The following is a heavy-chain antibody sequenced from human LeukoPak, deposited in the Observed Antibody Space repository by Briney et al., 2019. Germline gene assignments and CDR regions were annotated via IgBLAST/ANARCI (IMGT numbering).Heavy chain of an antibody. V-gene: IGHV3-33*01. D-gene: IGHD3-10*01. CDR2: IWYDGSNK. Sequence: GGSLRLSCAASGFTLSSYGMHWVRQAPGKGLEWVADIWYDGSNKYYADSLKGRFTISRDNSKNTLYLQMNSLRAEDTAVYYCARDLDSGFDAWGPGTTVTVSS. CDR1: GFTLSSYG. J-gene: IGHJ6*02. CDR3: ARDLDSGFDA.